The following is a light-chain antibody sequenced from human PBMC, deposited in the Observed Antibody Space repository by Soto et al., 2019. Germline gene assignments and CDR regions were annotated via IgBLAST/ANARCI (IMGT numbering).Light chain of an antibody. CDR2: GAS. J-gene: IGKJ1*01. CDR1: QTVSSSY. CDR3: QQFGGSSWT. V-gene: IGKV3-20*01. Sequence: EIVLTQSPGTLSLSPGERATLSCRASQTVSSSYLAWYQQKPGQAPRLLIYGASSRATGLPDRFSGSGSGTDFTLTISRLEPEDFAVYYCQQFGGSSWTFGQGTKVEIK.